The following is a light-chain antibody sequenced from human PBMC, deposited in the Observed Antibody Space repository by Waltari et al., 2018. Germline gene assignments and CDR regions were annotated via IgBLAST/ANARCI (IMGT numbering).Light chain of an antibody. CDR3: SSYGGNDNLL. Sequence: QSALTQPPSASGSPGQSVTISCTGTSRDVGDYNSVSWYQQHPGKVPKLMSYEVSKRPSGVPDRCSGSKSGNTASLTVSGLQAEDEADYYCSSYGGNDNLLFGGGTKVTVL. V-gene: IGLV2-8*01. J-gene: IGLJ2*01. CDR1: SRDVGDYNS. CDR2: EVS.